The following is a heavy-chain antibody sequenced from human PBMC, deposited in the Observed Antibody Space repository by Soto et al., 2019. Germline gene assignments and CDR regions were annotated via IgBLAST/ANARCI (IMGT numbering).Heavy chain of an antibody. D-gene: IGHD3-16*01. CDR3: AREIRPWGAFDI. CDR2: IYSDGTI. CDR1: GFTVSSNY. Sequence: EVQLVESGGGLVQPGGSLRLSCAASGFTVSSNYMTWVRQAPGKGLEWVSIIYSDGTIYYIDPVRGRFTISRDSSKNTLHLQMNSLRVEDTAVYYCAREIRPWGAFDIWGRGTMVTVSS. J-gene: IGHJ3*02. V-gene: IGHV3-66*01.